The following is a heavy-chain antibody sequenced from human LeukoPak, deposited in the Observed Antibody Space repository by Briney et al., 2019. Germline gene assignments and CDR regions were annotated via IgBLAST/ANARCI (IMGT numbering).Heavy chain of an antibody. D-gene: IGHD2-2*01. V-gene: IGHV3-30*18. CDR1: GFTFSSYG. CDR2: ISYDGSNK. Sequence: GGSLRLSCAASGFTFSSYGMHWVRQAPGKGLEWVAVISYDGSNKYYADSVKGRFTISRDNSKNTLCLQMNSLRAEDTAVYYCAKDFEESIVVVPAAINGFDYWGQGTLVTVSS. CDR3: AKDFEESIVVVPAAINGFDY. J-gene: IGHJ4*02.